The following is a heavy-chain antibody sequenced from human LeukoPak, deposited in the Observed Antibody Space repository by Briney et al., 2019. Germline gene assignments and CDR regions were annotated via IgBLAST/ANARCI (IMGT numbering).Heavy chain of an antibody. CDR1: GYTFTSYS. Sequence: AAVTVTCKASGYTFTSYSIGWVRQPPGQGPELMGWIAVYNGDTKFLQEFLGRVTLTTDASTNKAYMELRSLTSYDTTVYYCARQAGYSTGWYGGYYFDHWGQGTPVTVSA. D-gene: IGHD6-19*01. J-gene: IGHJ4*02. CDR2: IAVYNGDT. V-gene: IGHV1-18*01. CDR3: ARQAGYSTGWYGGYYFDH.